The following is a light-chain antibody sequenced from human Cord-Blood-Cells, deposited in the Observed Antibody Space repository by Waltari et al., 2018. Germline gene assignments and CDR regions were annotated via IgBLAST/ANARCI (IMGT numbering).Light chain of an antibody. V-gene: IGKV3-20*01. CDR3: QQYGSSPQT. CDR1: QSVSRSY. J-gene: IGKJ1*01. CDR2: GAS. Sequence: EIVLTQSPGPLSLSPGERATLPCRASQSVSRSYLAWYQQKPGQAPRLLIYGASSRATGIPDRFSGSGSGTDFTLTISRLEPEDFAVYYCQQYGSSPQTFGQGTKVEIK.